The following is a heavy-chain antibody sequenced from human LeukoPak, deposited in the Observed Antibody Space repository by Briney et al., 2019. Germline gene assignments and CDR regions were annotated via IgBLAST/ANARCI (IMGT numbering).Heavy chain of an antibody. D-gene: IGHD3-3*01. V-gene: IGHV4-61*02. CDR1: GGSISSGSYY. Sequence: KPSETLSLTCTVSGGSISSGSYYWSWIRQPAGKGLEWIGRIYTSGSTNYNPSLKSRVTISVDTSKNQFSLKLSSVTAADTAVYYCAASGITIFGVAILTFDYWGQGTLVTVSS. CDR2: IYTSGST. CDR3: AASGITIFGVAILTFDY. J-gene: IGHJ4*02.